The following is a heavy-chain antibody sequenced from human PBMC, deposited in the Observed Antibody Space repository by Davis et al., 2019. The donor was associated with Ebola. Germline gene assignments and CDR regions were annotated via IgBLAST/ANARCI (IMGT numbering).Heavy chain of an antibody. CDR1: GFTFSGFA. CDR3: TQTSGDVDY. D-gene: IGHD4-17*01. J-gene: IGHJ4*02. Sequence: GESLKISCAASGFTFSGFAMHWVRQASGKGLEWVGRIRSKANSYATAYAASVKGRFTISRDDSKNTAYLQMNSLKTEETAVYYCTQTSGDVDYWGQGTLVTVSS. V-gene: IGHV3-73*01. CDR2: IRSKANSYAT.